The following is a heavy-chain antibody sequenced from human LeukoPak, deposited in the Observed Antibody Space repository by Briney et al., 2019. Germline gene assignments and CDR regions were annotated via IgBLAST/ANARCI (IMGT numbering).Heavy chain of an antibody. D-gene: IGHD2-2*01. J-gene: IGHJ3*02. CDR2: IYYSGST. V-gene: IGHV4-39*01. CDR3: ARLRDIVVVPAAMDAFDI. CDR1: GGSISSSSYY. Sequence: SETLSLTCTVSGGSISSSSYYWGWIRQPPGKGLEWIGSIYYSGSTYYNPSLKSRVTISVDTSKNQFSLKLSSVTAADTAVYYCARLRDIVVVPAAMDAFDIWGQGTMVTVSS.